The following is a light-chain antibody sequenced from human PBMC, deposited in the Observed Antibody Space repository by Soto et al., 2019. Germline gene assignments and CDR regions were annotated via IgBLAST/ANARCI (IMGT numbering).Light chain of an antibody. CDR3: QQRSNWPRIT. CDR2: DAS. V-gene: IGKV3-11*01. CDR1: QSVSSY. J-gene: IGKJ5*01. Sequence: EIVLTQSPATLSLSPGERATLSCRASQSVSSYLAWYQQKPGQAPRLLIYDASNRATGIPARFSGSGSGTVLTLTIISLEPEDFAVYYCQQRSNWPRITFGQGTRLEIK.